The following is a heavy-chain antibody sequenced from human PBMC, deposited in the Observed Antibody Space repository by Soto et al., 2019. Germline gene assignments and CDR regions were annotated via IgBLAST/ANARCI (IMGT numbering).Heavy chain of an antibody. V-gene: IGHV3-21*01. D-gene: IGHD6-13*01. J-gene: IGHJ6*03. CDR3: ARLTSIASSSWYPGGDYYYMDV. CDR1: GFTFSSYS. Sequence: GGSLRLSCAASGFTFSSYSMNWVRQAPGKGLEWVSSISSSSSYIYYADSVKGRFTISRDNAKNSLYLQMNSLRAEDTAVYYCARLTSIASSSWYPGGDYYYMDVWGKGTTVTVSS. CDR2: ISSSSSYI.